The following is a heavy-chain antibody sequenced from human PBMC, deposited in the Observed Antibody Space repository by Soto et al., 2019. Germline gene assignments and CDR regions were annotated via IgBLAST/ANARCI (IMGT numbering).Heavy chain of an antibody. CDR1: GITSSSYT. CDR3: AKGNAPAADAFDI. D-gene: IGHD2-2*01. J-gene: IGHJ3*02. Sequence: GGSLRLSCAASGITSSSYTISWVRPAPGKGLEWVSAISGSAGSTYSADSVKGRFTISRDNSKNTLYLQMNSLRAEDTAVYYCAKGNAPAADAFDIWGQGTMVTVSS. V-gene: IGHV3-23*01. CDR2: ISGSAGST.